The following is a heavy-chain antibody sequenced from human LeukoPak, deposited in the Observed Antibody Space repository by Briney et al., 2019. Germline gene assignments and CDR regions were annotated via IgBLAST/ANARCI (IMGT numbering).Heavy chain of an antibody. Sequence: PGGSLRLSCASSGFTFRSYWMSSVRQAPGRGLEWVSNINEDGSEKYNVVSVRGRFTISRDNGKNSLYLQMNSLRAEDTAVYYCARDGLPFDYWGQGTLVTVSS. CDR1: GFTFRSYW. J-gene: IGHJ4*02. CDR3: ARDGLPFDY. V-gene: IGHV3-7*01. CDR2: INEDGSEK. D-gene: IGHD3/OR15-3a*01.